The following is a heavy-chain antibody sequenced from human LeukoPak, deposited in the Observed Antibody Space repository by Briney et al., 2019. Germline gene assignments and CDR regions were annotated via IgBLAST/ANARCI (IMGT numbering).Heavy chain of an antibody. Sequence: PSETLPLTCTVSGGSISSTSYYWGWIRQPPGKGLEWIGSVYYSGTTYSSPSLKSRVTISVDTSKNQFSLNLTSVTAADTAVYYCARQLRSLEWYQWGAFDIWGQGTMLTVSS. CDR1: GGSISSTSYY. CDR2: VYYSGTT. V-gene: IGHV4-39*01. J-gene: IGHJ3*02. D-gene: IGHD3-3*01. CDR3: ARQLRSLEWYQWGAFDI.